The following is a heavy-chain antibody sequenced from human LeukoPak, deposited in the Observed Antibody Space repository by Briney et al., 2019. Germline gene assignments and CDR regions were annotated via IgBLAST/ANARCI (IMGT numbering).Heavy chain of an antibody. D-gene: IGHD6-19*01. V-gene: IGHV3-23*01. CDR2: ISGSGGST. Sequence: GGSLRLSCAASGFTFSSYTMSWVRQAPGKGLEWVSAISGSGGSTYYADSVKGRFTISRDNSKNTLCLQMNSLRAEDTAVYYCAKDMGIAVRPNWFDPWGQGTLVTVSS. CDR1: GFTFSSYT. CDR3: AKDMGIAVRPNWFDP. J-gene: IGHJ5*02.